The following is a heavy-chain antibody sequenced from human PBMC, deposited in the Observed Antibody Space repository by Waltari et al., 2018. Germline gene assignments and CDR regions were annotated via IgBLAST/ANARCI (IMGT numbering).Heavy chain of an antibody. CDR3: AREFYYSDAFTGV. CDR2: MNPDSGNT. V-gene: IGHV1-8*01. D-gene: IGHD4-17*01. Sequence: QVQLVQSGAEVKKVGSSVKVSCKASGYSFTSFDIYWVRQAAGQGLEWMGWMNPDSGNTGYAEKFQGRVTMTRDTSISTAYMELSSLRSEDTAVYYCAREFYYSDAFTGVWGQGTLVTVSS. J-gene: IGHJ4*02. CDR1: GYSFTSFD.